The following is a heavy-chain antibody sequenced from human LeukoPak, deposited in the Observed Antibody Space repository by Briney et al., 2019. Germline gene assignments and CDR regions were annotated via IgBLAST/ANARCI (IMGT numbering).Heavy chain of an antibody. V-gene: IGHV3-74*01. J-gene: IGHJ4*02. CDR2: IDSDGSST. D-gene: IGHD3-10*01. CDR1: GFTFSRYW. Sequence: GGSLRLSCAASGFTFSRYWMHWVRQAPGKGLVWVSRIDSDGSSTTYADSVKGRFTISRDNAKNTLYLQINRLRAEDTAVYYCARDGEGGYPVDYWGQGTLVTVSS. CDR3: ARDGEGGYPVDY.